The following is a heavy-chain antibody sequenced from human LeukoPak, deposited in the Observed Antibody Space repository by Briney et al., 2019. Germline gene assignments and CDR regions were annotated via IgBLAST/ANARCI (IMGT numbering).Heavy chain of an antibody. J-gene: IGHJ4*02. V-gene: IGHV4-30-4*01. CDR1: GGSISSGDYY. Sequence: PSETLSLTCTVSGGSISSGDYYWSWIRQPPGKGLEWIGYIYYSGSTYFNPSLKSRVTISVDTSKNQFSLKLSSVTAADTAVYYCARDLLNEGNHLDYWGQGTLVTVSS. CDR2: IYYSGST. CDR3: ARDLLNEGNHLDY. D-gene: IGHD4-23*01.